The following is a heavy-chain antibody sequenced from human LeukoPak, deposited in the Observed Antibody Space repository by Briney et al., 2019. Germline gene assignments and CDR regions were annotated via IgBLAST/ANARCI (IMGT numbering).Heavy chain of an antibody. D-gene: IGHD6-19*01. V-gene: IGHV1-69*05. CDR1: GGTFSSYA. CDR2: IIPIFGTA. CDR3: ASTEQWLVSGLYYYYYMDV. Sequence: GSSVKVSCKASGGTFSSYAISWVRQAPGQGLEWMGGIIPIFGTANYAQKFRGRVTITTDESTSTAYMELSSLRSEDTAVYYCASTEQWLVSGLYYYYYMDVWGKGTTVTVSS. J-gene: IGHJ6*03.